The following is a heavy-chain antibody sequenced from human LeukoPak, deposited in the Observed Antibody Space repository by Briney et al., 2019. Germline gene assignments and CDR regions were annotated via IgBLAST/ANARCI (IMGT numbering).Heavy chain of an antibody. CDR3: GSSSTTGVY. J-gene: IGHJ4*02. D-gene: IGHD6-6*01. Sequence: GGSLRLSCAASGFTFSNYWMGWVRQAPGKGLEWVANIKQDGSEKRYVDPVKGRFTISRDNAKNSLYLQMNSLRAEDTAVYYCGSSSTTGVYWGQGTLVTVSS. V-gene: IGHV3-7*01. CDR2: IKQDGSEK. CDR1: GFTFSNYW.